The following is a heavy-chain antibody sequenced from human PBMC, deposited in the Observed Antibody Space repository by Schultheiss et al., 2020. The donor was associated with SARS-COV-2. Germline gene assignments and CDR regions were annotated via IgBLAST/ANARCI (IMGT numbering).Heavy chain of an antibody. Sequence: SQTLSLTCTVSGGSISSSSYYWGWIRQPPGKGLEWIGSIYYSGSTYYNPSLKSRVTISVDTSKNQFSLKLSSVTAADTAVYYCASYCSSTSCYDSFDYWGQGTLVTVSS. CDR1: GGSISSSSYY. CDR2: IYYSGST. D-gene: IGHD2-2*01. CDR3: ASYCSSTSCYDSFDY. V-gene: IGHV4-39*01. J-gene: IGHJ4*02.